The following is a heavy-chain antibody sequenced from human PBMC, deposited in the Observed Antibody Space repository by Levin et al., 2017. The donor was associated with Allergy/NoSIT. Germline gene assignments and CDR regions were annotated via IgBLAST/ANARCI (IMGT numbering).Heavy chain of an antibody. D-gene: IGHD3-22*01. J-gene: IGHJ3*02. Sequence: PGGSLRLSCAASGFTFSSYAMSWVRQAPGKGLEWVSGISGSGGSTYYADSVKGRFTISRDNSKNTLYLQMNSLRAEDTAVYYCANARYYYDSSGQKWDDAFDIWGQGTMVTVSS. V-gene: IGHV3-23*01. CDR2: ISGSGGST. CDR3: ANARYYYDSSGQKWDDAFDI. CDR1: GFTFSSYA.